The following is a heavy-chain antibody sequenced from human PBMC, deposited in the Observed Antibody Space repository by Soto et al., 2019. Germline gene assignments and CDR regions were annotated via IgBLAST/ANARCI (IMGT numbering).Heavy chain of an antibody. D-gene: IGHD1-26*01. CDR2: IIPMFGIG. V-gene: IGHV1-69*01. Sequence: QVQLVQSGAEVKMPGSSVRVSCKASGGSFSKYGISWVRQAPGQGLEWMGGIIPMFGIGNYAEKFLGRVTITADESTGANLRELSSLSSEDTGVYFCARGYRENYFYAIDVWGHGTKVTVSS. CDR1: GGSFSKYG. CDR3: ARGYRENYFYAIDV. J-gene: IGHJ6*02.